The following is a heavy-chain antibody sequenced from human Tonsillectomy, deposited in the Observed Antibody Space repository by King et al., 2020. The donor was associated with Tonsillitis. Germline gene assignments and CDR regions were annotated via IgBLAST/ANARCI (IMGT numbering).Heavy chain of an antibody. D-gene: IGHD4-17*01. CDR3: ARGFAPFYGATVGAFDI. CDR1: GGSISSGGFS. CDR2: IYHSGST. Sequence: QLQESGSGLVKPSQPLSLTCAVSGGSISSGGFSWSWIRQPPGKGLEWIGSIYHSGSTYYNPSLKSRVTISVDRSKNQFSLKLSSVTAADTAVYYCARGFAPFYGATVGAFDIWGQGTMVTVSS. V-gene: IGHV4-30-2*01. J-gene: IGHJ3*02.